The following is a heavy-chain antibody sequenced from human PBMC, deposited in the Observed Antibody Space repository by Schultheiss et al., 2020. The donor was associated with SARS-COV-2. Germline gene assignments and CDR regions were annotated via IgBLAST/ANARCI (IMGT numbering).Heavy chain of an antibody. Sequence: GESLKISCAASGFTFSSYAMSWVRKAPGKGLEWVSAISGSGGSTYYADSVKGRFTISRDNSKNTLYLQMNSLRAEDTAVYYCAKDKKVAGTMTLPFDYWGQGTLVTVSS. CDR3: AKDKKVAGTMTLPFDY. CDR2: ISGSGGST. J-gene: IGHJ4*02. CDR1: GFTFSSYA. V-gene: IGHV3-23*01. D-gene: IGHD6-19*01.